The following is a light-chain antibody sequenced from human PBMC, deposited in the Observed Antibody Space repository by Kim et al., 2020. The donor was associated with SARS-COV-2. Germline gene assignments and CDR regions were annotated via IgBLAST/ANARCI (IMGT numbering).Light chain of an antibody. CDR2: EVS. V-gene: IGLV2-8*01. Sequence: YTYDSWHQHPPATAPKLIFDEVSRRPSGVPRRFAATKSCNAASLTVSGLQAEDEADYCCSSYASSNAWVFGGGTQLTVL. CDR3: SSYASSNAWV. CDR1: YTY. J-gene: IGLJ3*02.